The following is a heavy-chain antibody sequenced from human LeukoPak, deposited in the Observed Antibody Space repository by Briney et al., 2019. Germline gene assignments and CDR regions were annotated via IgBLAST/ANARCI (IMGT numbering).Heavy chain of an antibody. J-gene: IGHJ5*02. CDR3: ARDNGIAAAGTGWFDP. Sequence: ASVKVSCKASGYTLTSYGISWVRQAAGQRREGMGWISAYNGNTNYAQKLQGRVTMTTDTSTSTAYMELRSLRSDDTAVYYCARDNGIAAAGTGWFDPWGQGTLVTVSS. D-gene: IGHD6-13*01. V-gene: IGHV1-18*01. CDR1: GYTLTSYG. CDR2: ISAYNGNT.